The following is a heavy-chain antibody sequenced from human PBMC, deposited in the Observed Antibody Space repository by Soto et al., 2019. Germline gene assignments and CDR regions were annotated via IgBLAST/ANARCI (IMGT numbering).Heavy chain of an antibody. CDR2: IKEDGSEK. Sequence: GGSLRLSGVASGFDFSGYYMNWIGEAHGKGLEWGADIKEDGSEKYYVDSVKRPFTISRDNTKNSIYSQMNSLRAEDTVVYYCARVPYYDFDRAEYCGQGTLVTVSS. J-gene: IGHJ4*02. CDR3: ARVPYYDFDRAEY. D-gene: IGHD3-3*01. CDR1: GFDFSGYY. V-gene: IGHV3-7*03.